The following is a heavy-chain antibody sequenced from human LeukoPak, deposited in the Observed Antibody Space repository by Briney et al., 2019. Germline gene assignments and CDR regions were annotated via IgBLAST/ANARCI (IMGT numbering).Heavy chain of an antibody. Sequence: GASVTVSCKSSVYTFTIYYMHWVRQAPGQGLAWMGIINPNGGSTSYAQKFQGRVTMTRDTSTSTVYMELSSLRSEDTAVYYCASNNTYYYDSSGYRPFDYWGQGTLVTVSS. J-gene: IGHJ4*02. V-gene: IGHV1-46*01. D-gene: IGHD3-22*01. CDR2: INPNGGST. CDR1: VYTFTIYY. CDR3: ASNNTYYYDSSGYRPFDY.